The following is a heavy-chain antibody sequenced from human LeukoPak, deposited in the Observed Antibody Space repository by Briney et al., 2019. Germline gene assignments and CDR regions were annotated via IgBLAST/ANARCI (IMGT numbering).Heavy chain of an antibody. D-gene: IGHD1-26*01. CDR1: GFTFSNYW. CDR2: IKRDGSEK. V-gene: IGHV3-7*01. J-gene: IGHJ4*02. CDR3: ARLRGLYSGTYRYQTAFEY. Sequence: GGSLRLSCATSGFTFSNYWMSWVRQAPGKGLEWVANIKRDGSEKYYVDSVKGRFTVSRDNAKNSLYLQMNSLRVEDTSVYYCARLRGLYSGTYRYQTAFEYWGQGSLLTVSS.